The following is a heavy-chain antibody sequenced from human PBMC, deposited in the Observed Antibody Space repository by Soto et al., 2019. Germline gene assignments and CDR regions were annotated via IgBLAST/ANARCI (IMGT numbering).Heavy chain of an antibody. CDR3: ARGQEDIVVVVDAFDI. CDR2: INHSGST. J-gene: IGHJ3*02. Sequence: WETVYLPCAVYGRTFSGYYWSWIRQPPGKGLEWIGEINHSGSTNYNPSLKSRVTISVDTSKNQFSLKLSSVTAADTAVYYCARGQEDIVVVVDAFDIWGQGTMVTVSS. D-gene: IGHD2-15*01. V-gene: IGHV4-34*01. CDR1: GRTFSGYY.